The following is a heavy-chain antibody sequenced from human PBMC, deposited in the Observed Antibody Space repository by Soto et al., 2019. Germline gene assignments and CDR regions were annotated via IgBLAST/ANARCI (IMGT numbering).Heavy chain of an antibody. D-gene: IGHD3-10*01. Sequence: QVQLQQWGAGLLKPSETLSLTCAVYGGSFSGYYWSWIRQPPVKGLEWIGEINHSGSTNYNPSLKSRVTISVDTSKNQFSLKLSSVTAADTAVYYCARGHRLLWFGGGMDVWGQGTTVTVSS. J-gene: IGHJ6*02. V-gene: IGHV4-34*01. CDR1: GGSFSGYY. CDR2: INHSGST. CDR3: ARGHRLLWFGGGMDV.